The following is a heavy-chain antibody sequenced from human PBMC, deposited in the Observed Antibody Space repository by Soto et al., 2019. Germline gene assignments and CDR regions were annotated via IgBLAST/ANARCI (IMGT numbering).Heavy chain of an antibody. CDR3: ARPWFGDYYYYGMDV. Sequence: ASVKVSCKASGGTFSSYAISWVRQAPGQGLEWMGGIIPIFGTANYAQKFQGRVMITADESTSTAYMELSSLRSEDTAVYYCARPWFGDYYYYGMDVWGQGTTVTVSS. CDR1: GGTFSSYA. J-gene: IGHJ6*02. D-gene: IGHD3-10*01. CDR2: IIPIFGTA. V-gene: IGHV1-69*13.